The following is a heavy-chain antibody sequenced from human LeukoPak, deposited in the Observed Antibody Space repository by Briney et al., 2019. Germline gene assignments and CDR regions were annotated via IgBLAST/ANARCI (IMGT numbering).Heavy chain of an antibody. CDR3: ARVPGSGSPIDY. D-gene: IGHD3-10*01. V-gene: IGHV3-66*01. CDR2: IYSGGST. CDR1: GFAVSSNY. J-gene: IGHJ4*02. Sequence: PGGSLRLSCAASGFAVSSNYMSWVRQAPGKGLEWVSVIYSGGSTYYADSVKGRVTISRDNSKNTLYLQMNSLRAEDTAVYYCARVPGSGSPIDYWGQGTLVTVSS.